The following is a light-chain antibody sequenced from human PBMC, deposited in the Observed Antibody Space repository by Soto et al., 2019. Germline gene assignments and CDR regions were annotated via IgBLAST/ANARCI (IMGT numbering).Light chain of an antibody. J-gene: IGKJ1*01. CDR2: DSS. V-gene: IGKV3D-20*02. Sequence: EIVLTQSPGTLSLSPGERATLSCRASQSVSSSYLAWYQQKPGQAPRLLIYDSSNRATGIPARFGGSGSGTDFSLTISSLEPEDFAVYYCQQRSNWPSTFGQGTKVDIK. CDR1: QSVSSSY. CDR3: QQRSNWPST.